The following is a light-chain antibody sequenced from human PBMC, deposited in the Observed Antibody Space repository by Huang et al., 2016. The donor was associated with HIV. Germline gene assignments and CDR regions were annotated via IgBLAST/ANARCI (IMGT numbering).Light chain of an antibody. V-gene: IGKV3-11*01. CDR3: QQRSKWPLT. CDR1: QSMGTY. CDR2: DVS. Sequence: EIVLTQSPVTLSLSPGDRATLSCRASQSMGTYLAWYQQQSGQAPRLLRYDVSNRADGVPPRFSASGSETDFALTIASLDPDDFGIYHCQQRSKWPLTFGGGTKVEMK. J-gene: IGKJ4*01.